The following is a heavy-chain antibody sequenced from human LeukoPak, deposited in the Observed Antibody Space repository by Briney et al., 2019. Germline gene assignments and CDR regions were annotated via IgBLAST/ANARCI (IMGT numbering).Heavy chain of an antibody. CDR2: ISWNSGSI. CDR3: AKRDRGYDAFDI. D-gene: IGHD2-15*01. CDR1: GFTFDDYA. Sequence: PGRSLRLSCAASGFTFDDYAMHWVRQAPGKGLEWVSGISWNSGSIGYADSVKGRFTISRDNAKNSLYLQMNSLRAEDTALYYCAKRDRGYDAFDIWGQGTMVTVSS. V-gene: IGHV3-9*01. J-gene: IGHJ3*02.